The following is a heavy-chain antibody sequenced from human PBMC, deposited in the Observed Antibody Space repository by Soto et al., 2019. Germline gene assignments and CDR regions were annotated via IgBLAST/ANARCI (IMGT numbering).Heavy chain of an antibody. D-gene: IGHD3-16*01. V-gene: IGHV3-33*01. CDR2: IWYDGSKR. Sequence: QVQLVESGGGVVQPGRSLRLSCAASGFTFSTYAMHWVRQAPGKGLGWVAVIWYDGSKRYYADSVKGRFTISRDNSXNXXDLHMNSLRADDTAVYSCARASGTVGEYYDYGMDVWGLGTTVTVS. J-gene: IGHJ6*02. CDR1: GFTFSTYA. CDR3: ARASGTVGEYYDYGMDV.